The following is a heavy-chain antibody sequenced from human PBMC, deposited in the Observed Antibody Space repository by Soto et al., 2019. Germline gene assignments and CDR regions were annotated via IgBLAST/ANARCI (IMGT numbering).Heavy chain of an antibody. CDR1: GGTFSSYA. D-gene: IGHD3-22*01. Sequence: SVKVSCKASGGTFSSYAISWVRQAPGQGLEWMGGIIPIFGTANYAQKFQGRVTITADGSTSTAYMELSSLRSEDTAVYYCARXPLKDTMIVVAASAFDIWGQGTMVTVSS. CDR2: IIPIFGTA. CDR3: ARXPLKDTMIVVAASAFDI. V-gene: IGHV1-69*13. J-gene: IGHJ3*02.